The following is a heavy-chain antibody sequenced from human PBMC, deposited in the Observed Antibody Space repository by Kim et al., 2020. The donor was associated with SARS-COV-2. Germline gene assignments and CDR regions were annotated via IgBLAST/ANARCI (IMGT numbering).Heavy chain of an antibody. CDR3: ARGWGLDD. CDR2: IKEDGSEK. D-gene: IGHD7-27*01. Sequence: GGSLRLSCVASGFTVNTYWMSWVRQAPGKGLEWVANIKEDGSEKNYVDSVKGRFTISKDNAKNSLYLQMNSLRAEDTAVYYCARGWGLDDWGQGTLVTVSS. J-gene: IGHJ4*02. CDR1: GFTVNTYW. V-gene: IGHV3-7*01.